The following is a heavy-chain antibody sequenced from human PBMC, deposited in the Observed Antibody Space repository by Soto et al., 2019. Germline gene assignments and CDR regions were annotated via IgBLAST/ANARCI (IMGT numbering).Heavy chain of an antibody. CDR1: GGSISSSAYY. J-gene: IGHJ3*01. CDR2: IYYSGTT. D-gene: IGHD4-17*01. Sequence: QLQLQESGPGLVKPSETLSLTCAVSGGSISSSAYYWGWIRQPPGKGLEWIGSIYYSGTTYYNPYLKSRLAISVDTATNQFPLKLSSVTAADTAVYYCAKHGSAGRRTWTYYGTFDAWGQGTMVTVSS. CDR3: AKHGSAGRRTWTYYGTFDA. V-gene: IGHV4-39*01.